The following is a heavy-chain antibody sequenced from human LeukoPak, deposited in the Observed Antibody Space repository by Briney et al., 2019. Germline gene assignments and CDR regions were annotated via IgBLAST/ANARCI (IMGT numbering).Heavy chain of an antibody. J-gene: IGHJ3*02. CDR1: GFTFSSYE. CDR2: ISSGASVI. V-gene: IGHV3-48*03. D-gene: IGHD3-10*01. Sequence: PTGGSLRLSCAAPGFTFSSYEMSWVRLAPGKGLEWVSYISSGASVIKYADSVKGRFTVSRDDAKNSLYLQLNSLRAEDTAIYYCAREITDTPDAFDIWGQGTMVTVSS. CDR3: AREITDTPDAFDI.